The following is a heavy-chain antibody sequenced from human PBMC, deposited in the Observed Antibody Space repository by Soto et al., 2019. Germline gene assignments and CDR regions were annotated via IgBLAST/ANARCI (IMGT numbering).Heavy chain of an antibody. D-gene: IGHD3-3*01. CDR2: IYYSGST. Sequence: SETLSLTCTFSGCSISSSSYYWGWIRQPPGKGLEWIGSIYYSGSTYYNPSLKSRVTISVDTSKNQFSLKLSSVTAADTAVYYCARRPEYYDFWSGYYTLDAFDIWGQGTMVTVSS. CDR1: GCSISSSSYY. J-gene: IGHJ3*02. V-gene: IGHV4-39*01. CDR3: ARRPEYYDFWSGYYTLDAFDI.